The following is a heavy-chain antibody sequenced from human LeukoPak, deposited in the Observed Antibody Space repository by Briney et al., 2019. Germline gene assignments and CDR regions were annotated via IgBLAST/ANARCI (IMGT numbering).Heavy chain of an antibody. CDR2: IDWDNDK. Sequence: RESVPALVKPTQTLTLTCTFSGFSLSTGEMSVSWIRQPPGKALEWLARIDWDNDKYYSTPLKTRLTISKDTSKNQVVLTMTNMDPVDTATYYCARMTWSGYYAHNWFDPWGQGTLVTVSS. CDR1: GFSLSTGEMS. V-gene: IGHV2-70*11. D-gene: IGHD3-3*01. CDR3: ARMTWSGYYAHNWFDP. J-gene: IGHJ5*02.